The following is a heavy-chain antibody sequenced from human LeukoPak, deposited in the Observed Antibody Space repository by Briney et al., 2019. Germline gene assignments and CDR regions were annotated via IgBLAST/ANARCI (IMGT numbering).Heavy chain of an antibody. CDR2: IYTSGST. CDR3: AGHHPRNTVDF. D-gene: IGHD2/OR15-2a*01. V-gene: IGHV4-4*07. CDR1: GGSISSYY. Sequence: PSETMSLTCTVSGGSISSYYWSWIRQPAGKGLEWIGRIYTSGSTNYNPSLKSRVTISLDTSKNQFSLKLSSVTAADTAVYYCAGHHPRNTVDFWGQGTLVTVSS. J-gene: IGHJ4*02.